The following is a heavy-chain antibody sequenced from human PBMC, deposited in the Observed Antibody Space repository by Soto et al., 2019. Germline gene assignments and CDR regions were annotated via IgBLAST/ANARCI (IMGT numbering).Heavy chain of an antibody. J-gene: IGHJ4*02. Sequence: ETLSLTCAVSGGSISSGGYSWSWIRQPPGKGLEWIGYIYYSGSTNYNPSLKSRVTISVDTSKNQFSLKLSSVTAADTAVYYCARHPTVTEYYFDYWGQGTLVTVSS. CDR2: IYYSGST. CDR1: GGSISSGGYS. V-gene: IGHV4-61*08. D-gene: IGHD4-17*01. CDR3: ARHPTVTEYYFDY.